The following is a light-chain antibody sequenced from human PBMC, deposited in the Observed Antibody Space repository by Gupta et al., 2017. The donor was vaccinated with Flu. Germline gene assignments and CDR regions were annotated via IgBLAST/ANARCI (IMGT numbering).Light chain of an antibody. CDR1: QSRVFSDGNTY. CDR2: NIS. CDR3: RQEVQCLWT. V-gene: IGKV2-30*01. J-gene: IGKJ1*01. Sequence: DIVLTQSPLSLSVTLGQPASISCRSSQSRVFSDGNTYLNWFQQRPGQSPRRLIHNISKRDSGVPDRFSGSGSGTEFALTISRVEAEDVGVYYCRQEVQCLWTFGQGTKVEIK.